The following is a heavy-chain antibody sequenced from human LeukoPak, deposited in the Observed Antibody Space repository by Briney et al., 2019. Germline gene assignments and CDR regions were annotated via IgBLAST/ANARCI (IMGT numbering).Heavy chain of an antibody. D-gene: IGHD1-14*01. V-gene: IGHV3-53*01. CDR1: GFTVSSNY. J-gene: IGHJ4*02. CDR2: IYSGGST. Sequence: PGGSLRLSCAASGFTVSSNYMSWVRQAPGKGLEWVSVIYSGGSTYYADSVKGRFTISRDNSKNTLYLQMNSLRAEDTAVYYCARETPYRSYLDYWGQGTLVTVSS. CDR3: ARETPYRSYLDY.